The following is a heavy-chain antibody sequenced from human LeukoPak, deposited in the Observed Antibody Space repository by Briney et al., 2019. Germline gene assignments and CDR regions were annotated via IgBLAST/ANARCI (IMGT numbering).Heavy chain of an antibody. J-gene: IGHJ4*02. CDR3: ARDVSSSWYYHDY. D-gene: IGHD6-13*01. V-gene: IGHV3-7*01. CDR1: GFTFSSYW. CDR2: IKQGGSEK. Sequence: GGSLRLSCAASGFTFSSYWMSWVRQAPGKGLEWVANIKQGGSEKYYVDSVKGRFTISRDNAKNSLYLQMNSLRAEDTAVYYCARDVSSSWYYHDYWGQGTLVTVSS.